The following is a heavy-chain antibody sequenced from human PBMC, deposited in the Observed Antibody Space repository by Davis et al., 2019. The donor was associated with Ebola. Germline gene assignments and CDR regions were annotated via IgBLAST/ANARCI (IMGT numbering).Heavy chain of an antibody. CDR2: IRYDANNK. CDR1: GFTFSSYG. Sequence: GESLKISCAASGFTFSSYGMHWVRQAPGKGLEWVAFIRYDANNKYHADSVKGRFTISRDNSQNTLNLKMNSLTVEDTAIYYCVKDTSSIWFDVWGQGTTVTVSS. V-gene: IGHV3-30*02. J-gene: IGHJ3*01. D-gene: IGHD6-13*01. CDR3: VKDTSSIWFDV.